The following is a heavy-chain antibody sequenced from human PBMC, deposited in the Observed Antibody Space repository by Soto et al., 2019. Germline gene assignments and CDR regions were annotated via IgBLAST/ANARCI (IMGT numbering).Heavy chain of an antibody. CDR3: GRECIAVAQYWFDL. Sequence: PSETLSLTCAVSGGSISSSNWWSWVLQPPGKGLEWIGEIYHSGSSNYNPSLKSRVTRSVDKSKQQFSLKLSSVTAADTAVSYCGRECIAVAQYWFDLWGQGTLVTVSS. V-gene: IGHV4-4*02. J-gene: IGHJ5*02. CDR2: IYHSGSS. D-gene: IGHD6-19*01. CDR1: GGSISSSNW.